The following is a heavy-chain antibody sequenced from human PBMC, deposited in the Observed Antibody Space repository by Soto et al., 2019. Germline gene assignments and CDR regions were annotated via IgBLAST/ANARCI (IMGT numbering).Heavy chain of an antibody. V-gene: IGHV3-30-3*01. D-gene: IGHD3-3*01. CDR2: ISHDGRIE. Sequence: GGSLRLSCAASGFTFSTFALHRVRQAPGEGLEWVALISHDGRIEKYADSVKGRFTISRDNSNNTLYMQMDSLRLEDPGVYYCARDGLPDDFRSGGYWFDPWGQGTQVTV. CDR1: GFTFSTFA. CDR3: ARDGLPDDFRSGGYWFDP. J-gene: IGHJ5*02.